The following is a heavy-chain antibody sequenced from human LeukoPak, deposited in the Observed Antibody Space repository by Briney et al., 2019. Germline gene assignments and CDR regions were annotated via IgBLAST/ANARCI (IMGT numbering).Heavy chain of an antibody. CDR1: GGSISSYY. D-gene: IGHD1-26*01. J-gene: IGHJ3*02. CDR3: ARVGSYAFDI. Sequence: LETLSLTCTVSGGSISSYYWSWIRQPPGKGLEWIGENNHSGSTNYNPSLKSRVTISVDTSKNQFSLKLSSVTAADTAVYYCARVGSYAFDIWGQGTMVTVSS. CDR2: NNHSGST. V-gene: IGHV4-34*01.